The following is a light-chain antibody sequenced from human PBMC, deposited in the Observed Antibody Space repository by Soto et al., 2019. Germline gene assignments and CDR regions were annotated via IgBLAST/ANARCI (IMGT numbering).Light chain of an antibody. Sequence: QSFLTQPASVSGSPGQSITIPCTGTNSDVGGYNYVSWYQHHPGKAPKLMIYEVFNRPSGVSSRFSGSKSGSTASLTISGLQAEDEADYYCSSYTTTNTLYVFGTGTKVTVL. V-gene: IGLV2-14*01. CDR1: NSDVGGYNY. CDR2: EVF. CDR3: SSYTTTNTLYV. J-gene: IGLJ1*01.